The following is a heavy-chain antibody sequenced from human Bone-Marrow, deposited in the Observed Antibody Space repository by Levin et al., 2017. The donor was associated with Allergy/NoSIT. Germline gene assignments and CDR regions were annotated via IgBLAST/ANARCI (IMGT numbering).Heavy chain of an antibody. J-gene: IGHJ6*02. Sequence: ASVKVSCKVSGYRLSDLSMHWVRQAPGKGLEWVGGFDAEDGETIYAQKFQGRVTMTEDTSTDTGYMEVSSLRSEDTAVYFCATEVIRYCSGGSCFAFHPFGLDVWGQGTTVTVSS. CDR3: ATEVIRYCSGGSCFAFHPFGLDV. V-gene: IGHV1-24*01. D-gene: IGHD2-15*01. CDR2: FDAEDGET. CDR1: GYRLSDLS.